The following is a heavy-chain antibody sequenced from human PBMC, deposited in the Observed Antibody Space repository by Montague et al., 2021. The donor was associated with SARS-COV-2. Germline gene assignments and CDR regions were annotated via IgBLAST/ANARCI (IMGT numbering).Heavy chain of an antibody. Sequence: SLRLSCAASGFTSSSYWMSWVRQAPGKGLEWVANIKQDGSEKYYVDSVKGRFTISRDNAKNSLYLQMNSLRAEDTAVYYCARVGKSSWHFDYWGQGTLVTVSS. CDR3: ARVGKSSWHFDY. J-gene: IGHJ4*02. D-gene: IGHD6-13*01. CDR1: GFTSSSYW. CDR2: IKQDGSEK. V-gene: IGHV3-7*01.